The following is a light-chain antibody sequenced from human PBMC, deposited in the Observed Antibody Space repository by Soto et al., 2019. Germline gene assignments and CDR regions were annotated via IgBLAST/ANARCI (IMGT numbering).Light chain of an antibody. CDR3: QQYGHSPRT. CDR1: QSVADNY. V-gene: IGKV3-20*01. CDR2: AAS. J-gene: IGKJ1*01. Sequence: EIVLTQSPGTLSLSPGDRATLSCKASQSVADNYLAWYQQKPGQAPRLLIYAASRRAIGIPDTFSGSGSGTDFTLTNTRLEPEDFALYYCQQYGHSPRTFGQGTKVEIK.